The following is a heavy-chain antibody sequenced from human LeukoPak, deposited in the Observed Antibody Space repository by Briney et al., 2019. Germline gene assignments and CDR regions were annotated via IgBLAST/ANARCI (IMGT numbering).Heavy chain of an antibody. V-gene: IGHV3-9*01. D-gene: IGHD6-19*01. CDR2: ISWNSGSI. CDR3: AKDYRAAVAGADY. Sequence: GRSLRLSCAASGFTFDDYAMHWVRQAPGKDLEWVSGISWNSGSIGYADSVKGRFTISRDNAKNSLYLQMNSLRAEDTALYYCAKDYRAAVAGADYWGQGTLVTVSS. CDR1: GFTFDDYA. J-gene: IGHJ4*02.